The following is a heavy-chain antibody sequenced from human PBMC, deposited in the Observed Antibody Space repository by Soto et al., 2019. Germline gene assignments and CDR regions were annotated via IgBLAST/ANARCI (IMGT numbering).Heavy chain of an antibody. Sequence: LRLSCAASGFTFSSYSMNWVRQAPGKGLEWVSSISHTTNYKYSADSVRGRFTISRDNAKNSLYLQMNSLRVEDTAVYYCARDPSNSHYFDSWGQGTLVTVSS. CDR3: ARDPSNSHYFDS. CDR1: GFTFSSYS. J-gene: IGHJ4*02. V-gene: IGHV3-21*06. D-gene: IGHD1-26*01. CDR2: ISHTTNYK.